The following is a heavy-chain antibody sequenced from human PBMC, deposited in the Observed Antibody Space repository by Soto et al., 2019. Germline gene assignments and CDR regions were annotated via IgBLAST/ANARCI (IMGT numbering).Heavy chain of an antibody. J-gene: IGHJ6*02. V-gene: IGHV4-4*02. D-gene: IGHD2-8*01. CDR2: IYHSGST. Sequence: SETLSLTCAVSGGSISSSNWWSWVRQPPGKGLEWIGEIYHSGSTNYNPSLKSRVTISVDKSKNQFSLKLSSVTAADTAVYYCARKPDCTNGVCYTVWYYYYYYGMDVWGQGTTVTVSS. CDR3: ARKPDCTNGVCYTVWYYYYYYGMDV. CDR1: GGSISSSNW.